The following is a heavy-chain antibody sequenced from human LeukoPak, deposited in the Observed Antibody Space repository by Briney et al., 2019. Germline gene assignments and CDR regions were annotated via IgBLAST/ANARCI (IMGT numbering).Heavy chain of an antibody. CDR2: INSSGGST. J-gene: IGHJ4*02. D-gene: IGHD3-3*01. Sequence: ASVKVSCKASGYTFTSYYMHWVRQAPGQGLEWMGIINSSGGSTNYAEKFQGGVTITRNTSISTAYMELSSLRSEDTAVYYCARGYDFWSGYCLGYWGQGTLVTVSS. CDR3: ARGYDFWSGYCLGY. V-gene: IGHV1-46*01. CDR1: GYTFTSYY.